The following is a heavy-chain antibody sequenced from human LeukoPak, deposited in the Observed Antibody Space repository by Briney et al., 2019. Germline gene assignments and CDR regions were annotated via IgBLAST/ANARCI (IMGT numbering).Heavy chain of an antibody. CDR1: GYTFTSYG. J-gene: IGHJ4*02. V-gene: IGHV1-2*02. Sequence: ASVKVSCKASGYTFTSYGISWVRQAPGQGLEWMGWINPNSGGTNYAQKFQGRVTMTRDTSISTAYMELSRLRSDDTAVYYCAREGSSSSLWYWGQGTLVTVSS. CDR3: AREGSSSSLWY. D-gene: IGHD6-6*01. CDR2: INPNSGGT.